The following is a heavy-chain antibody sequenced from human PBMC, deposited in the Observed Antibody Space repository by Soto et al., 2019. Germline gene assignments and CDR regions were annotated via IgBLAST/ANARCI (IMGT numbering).Heavy chain of an antibody. J-gene: IGHJ4*02. Sequence: PGESLKISCKGSGYSFTSYWIGWVRQMPGKGLEWMGIIYPGDSDTRYSPSFQGQVTISADKSISTAYLQWSSLKASDTAMYYCARYRSKLRYFDWAPRHDEYYFDYWGQGTLVTVSS. D-gene: IGHD3-9*01. CDR1: GYSFTSYW. V-gene: IGHV5-51*01. CDR3: ARYRSKLRYFDWAPRHDEYYFDY. CDR2: IYPGDSDT.